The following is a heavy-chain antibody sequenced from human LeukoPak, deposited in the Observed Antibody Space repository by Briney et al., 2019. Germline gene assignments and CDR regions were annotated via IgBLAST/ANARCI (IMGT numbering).Heavy chain of an antibody. V-gene: IGHV4-59*02. CDR2: IFYRGTT. D-gene: IGHD3-9*01. CDR1: GVSVSSYY. Sequence: SETLSLTCTVSGVSVSSYYWSWIRQAPGKGLEWIGYIFYRGTTDYSPSLNRRVTLSVDTSKNQFLLQLSSLTAADTAVYYCARGLVIRQDDAFDIWGHGTMVTVSS. CDR3: ARGLVIRQDDAFDI. J-gene: IGHJ3*02.